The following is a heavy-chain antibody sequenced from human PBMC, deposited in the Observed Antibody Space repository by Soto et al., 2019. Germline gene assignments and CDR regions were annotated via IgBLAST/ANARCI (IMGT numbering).Heavy chain of an antibody. D-gene: IGHD5-12*01. J-gene: IGHJ4*02. CDR3: ARAAAGGYSGYEVFDY. CDR2: IYHSGST. Sequence: QVQLQESGPGLVKPSGTLSLTCAVSGGSISSSNWWSWVRQPPGKGLEWIGEIYHSGSTNYNPSLQSRVTISVDKSKNQFSLKLSSVTAADTAVYYCARAAAGGYSGYEVFDYWGQGTLVTVSS. V-gene: IGHV4-4*02. CDR1: GGSISSSNW.